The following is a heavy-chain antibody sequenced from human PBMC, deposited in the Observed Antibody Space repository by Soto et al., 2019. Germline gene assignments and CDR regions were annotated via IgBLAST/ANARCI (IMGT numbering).Heavy chain of an antibody. D-gene: IGHD3-3*01. J-gene: IGHJ4*02. V-gene: IGHV4-61*01. CDR2: IHYSGST. CDR1: GGSVSSGSYY. CDR3: ASMKHKGARSYDFWSGYYYYFDY. Sequence: SETLSLTCTVSGGSVSSGSYYWSWIRQPPGKGLEWIGYIHYSGSTNYNPSLKSRVTISVDTSKNQFSLKLSSVTAADTAVYYCASMKHKGARSYDFWSGYYYYFDYWGQGTLVTVSS.